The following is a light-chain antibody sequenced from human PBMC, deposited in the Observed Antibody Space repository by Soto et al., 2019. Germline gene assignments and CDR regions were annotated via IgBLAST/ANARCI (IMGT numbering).Light chain of an antibody. CDR1: QSVSNY. Sequence: EIVLTQSPATLSLSPGERATLSCRASQSVSNYLAWYQQQPGRAPRLLMYDASNRAAGIPARFSGSGSGTDFTLTISTLEPEDFAVYYCQQRSNWPLTFGGGTKVDIK. CDR3: QQRSNWPLT. J-gene: IGKJ4*01. V-gene: IGKV3-11*01. CDR2: DAS.